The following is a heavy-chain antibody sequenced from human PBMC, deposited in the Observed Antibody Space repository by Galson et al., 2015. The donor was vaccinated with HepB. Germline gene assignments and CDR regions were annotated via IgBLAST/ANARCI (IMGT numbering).Heavy chain of an antibody. CDR2: INHSGST. J-gene: IGHJ4*02. Sequence: ETLSLTCTVSGGSFSGYYWSWIRQPPGKGLEWIGEINHSGSTNYNPSLKSRVTISVDTSKNQFSLKLSSVTAADTAVYYCARRGDFDYWGQGTLVTVSS. V-gene: IGHV4-34*01. D-gene: IGHD3-16*01. CDR3: ARRGDFDY. CDR1: GGSFSGYY.